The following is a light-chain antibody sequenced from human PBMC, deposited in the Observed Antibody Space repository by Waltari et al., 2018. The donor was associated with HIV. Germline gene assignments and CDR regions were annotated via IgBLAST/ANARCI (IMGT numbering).Light chain of an antibody. CDR3: QKYNSAPWT. Sequence: DVQMTQSPSSLSASVGHRVTITCRASQGISDHLAWYQQRPGRVPQLLIYGATTLQSGVPSRFSGSGSGRDFTLTISSLQPEDAATYYCQKYNSAPWTFGQGTKLEIK. CDR2: GAT. V-gene: IGKV1-27*01. J-gene: IGKJ1*01. CDR1: QGISDH.